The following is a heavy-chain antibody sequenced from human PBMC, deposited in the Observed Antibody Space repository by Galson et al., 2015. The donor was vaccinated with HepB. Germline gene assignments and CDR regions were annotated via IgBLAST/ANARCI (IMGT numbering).Heavy chain of an antibody. CDR3: VRSYGVGADYFDY. CDR2: INQDGSSK. CDR1: GFTFSSYW. D-gene: IGHD1-26*01. V-gene: IGHV3-7*01. J-gene: IGHJ4*02. Sequence: SLRLSCAASGFTFSSYWMNWVRQAPGKGLEWVAHINQDGSSKYYVDSVKGRFTVSRDNAKNTLYLQMNNLRVEDTALYYCVRSYGVGADYFDYWGQGSLVTVSS.